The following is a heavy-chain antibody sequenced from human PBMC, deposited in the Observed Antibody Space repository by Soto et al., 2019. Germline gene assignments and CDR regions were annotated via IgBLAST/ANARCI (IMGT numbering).Heavy chain of an antibody. CDR1: GFSFGDYY. CDR3: ARRLFLDV. Sequence: QMQLVESVGNLVKPGGSLRLSCSGSGFSFGDYYMNWIRKAPGKGLEWVSYISSGGNTISYSDSVKGRFTISRDNAKKSVYLEMDSLRPEDTAVYYCARRLFLDVWGQGNLVTVSS. D-gene: IGHD2-21*01. V-gene: IGHV3-11*01. J-gene: IGHJ4*02. CDR2: ISSGGNTI.